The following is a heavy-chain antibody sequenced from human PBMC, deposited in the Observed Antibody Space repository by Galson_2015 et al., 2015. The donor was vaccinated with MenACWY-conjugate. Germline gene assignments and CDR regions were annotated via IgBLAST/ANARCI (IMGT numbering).Heavy chain of an antibody. V-gene: IGHV3-23*01. CDR1: GFTFSSYG. Sequence: SLRLSCAASGFTFSSYGMSWVRQAPGKGLEWVSGIGGRSGSTYYADSVKGRFTISRDNSKNTLYLQMNSLRAEDTAVYYCVKSSWVASGWGYFDYWGQGTLVTVSS. J-gene: IGHJ4*02. D-gene: IGHD1-26*01. CDR2: IGGRSGST. CDR3: VKSSWVASGWGYFDY.